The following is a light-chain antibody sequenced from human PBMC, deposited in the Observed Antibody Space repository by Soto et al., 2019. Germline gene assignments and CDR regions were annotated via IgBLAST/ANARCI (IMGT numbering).Light chain of an antibody. CDR2: DAS. CDR1: QSIHSW. J-gene: IGKJ2*01. CDR3: HQYHTYSYS. V-gene: IGKV1-5*01. Sequence: DILMTQSPSALSASVGDSVTITCRGSQSIHSWVDRHQQKPGKAPKLLIYDASTLEGGVSSRFGGSGAGTEFTLTISSLQPDDFATYYCHQYHTYSYSFGQGTKLEIK.